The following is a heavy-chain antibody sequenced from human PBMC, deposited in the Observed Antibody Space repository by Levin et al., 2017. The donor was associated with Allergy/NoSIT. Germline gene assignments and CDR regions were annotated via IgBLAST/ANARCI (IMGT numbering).Heavy chain of an antibody. CDR3: AGEDYGGKVGEGDYGMDV. D-gene: IGHD4-23*01. J-gene: IGHJ6*02. V-gene: IGHV4-61*01. CDR1: GGSVSSGSYY. CDR2: IYYSGST. Sequence: SETLSLTCTVSGGSVSSGSYYWSWIRQPPGKGLEWIGYIYYSGSTNYNPSLKSRVTISVDTSKNQFSLKLSSVTAADTAVYYCAGEDYGGKVGEGDYGMDVWGQGTTVTVSS.